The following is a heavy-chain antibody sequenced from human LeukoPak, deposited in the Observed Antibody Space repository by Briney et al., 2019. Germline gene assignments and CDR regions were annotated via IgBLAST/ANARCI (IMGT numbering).Heavy chain of an antibody. D-gene: IGHD4-17*01. CDR1: GDSFSSHY. Sequence: SETLSLTCVVSGDSFSSHYWTWIRQSPGKGLEWIGHISYIGSTNYNPSLKSRVTISIDTSKNPFSLKLRSVPAADTAVYYCARDLVTVTKGFDIWGQGTMVSVSS. CDR3: ARDLVTVTKGFDI. V-gene: IGHV4-59*11. J-gene: IGHJ3*02. CDR2: ISYIGST.